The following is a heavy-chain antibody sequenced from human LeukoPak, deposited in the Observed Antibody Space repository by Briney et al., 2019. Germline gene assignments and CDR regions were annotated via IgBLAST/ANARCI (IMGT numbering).Heavy chain of an antibody. J-gene: IGHJ4*02. CDR3: ARVGYDDILTGYYKEGYFDY. V-gene: IGHV1-69*05. D-gene: IGHD3-9*01. CDR1: GGTFSSYA. CDR2: IIPIFGTA. Sequence: ASVKVSCKASGGTFSSYAISWVRQAPGQELEWMGGIIPIFGTANYAQKFQGRVTITTDESTSTAYMELSSLRSEDTAVYYCARVGYDDILTGYYKEGYFDYWGQGTLVTVSS.